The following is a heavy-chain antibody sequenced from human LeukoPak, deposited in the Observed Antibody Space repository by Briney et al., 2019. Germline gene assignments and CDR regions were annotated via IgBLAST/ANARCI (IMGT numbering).Heavy chain of an antibody. D-gene: IGHD3-9*01. J-gene: IGHJ4*02. V-gene: IGHV3-21*01. CDR2: IIGSSTYI. CDR3: ARGGYDILTGYPH. Sequence: PGGSLRLSCAASGFTFSSYWMNWVRQAPGKGLEWVSSIIGSSTYIYYADSVKGRFTISRDNAKNSLYLQMSSLRAEDTAVYYCARGGYDILTGYPHWGQGTLVTVSS. CDR1: GFTFSSYW.